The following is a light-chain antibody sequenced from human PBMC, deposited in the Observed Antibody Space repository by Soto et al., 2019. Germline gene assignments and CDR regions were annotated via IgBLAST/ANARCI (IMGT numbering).Light chain of an antibody. CDR3: SSYTSSSTV. V-gene: IGLV2-14*01. CDR1: SSDVGGYNY. Sequence: QSALTQPASVSGSPGQSITISCTGTSSDVGGYNYVSWYQQHPGKAPKLMIYEVSNRPSGVSNRFSGSKSGNTASLTISGLQAEDAADSYCSSYTSSSTVFGGGTKLTVL. J-gene: IGLJ3*02. CDR2: EVS.